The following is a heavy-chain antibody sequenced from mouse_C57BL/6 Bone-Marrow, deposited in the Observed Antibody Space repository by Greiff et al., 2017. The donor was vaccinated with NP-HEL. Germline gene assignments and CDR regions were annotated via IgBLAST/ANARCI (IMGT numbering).Heavy chain of an antibody. D-gene: IGHD2-4*01. V-gene: IGHV1-52*01. Sequence: QVQLQQPGAELVRPGSSVKLSCKASGYTFTSYWMHWVKQRPIQGLEWIGNIDPSDSETHYNQKFKDKATLTVDKSSSTAYMQLSSLTSEDSAVYYCARDYDYDDAMDYWGQGTSVTVSS. CDR3: ARDYDYDDAMDY. CDR2: IDPSDSET. CDR1: GYTFTSYW. J-gene: IGHJ4*01.